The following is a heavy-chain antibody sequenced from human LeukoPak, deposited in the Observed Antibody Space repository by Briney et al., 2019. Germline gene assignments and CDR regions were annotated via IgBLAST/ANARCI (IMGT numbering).Heavy chain of an antibody. V-gene: IGHV1-69*05. CDR1: GGTFSSYA. J-gene: IGHJ4*02. Sequence: ASVKVSCKASGGTFSSYAISWVRQAPGQGLEWMGRIIPIFGTANYAQKFQGRVTITTDESTSTAYMELSSLRSEDTAVYYCARGSNKYSSGWYDYWGQGTLVTVSS. CDR2: IIPIFGTA. D-gene: IGHD6-19*01. CDR3: ARGSNKYSSGWYDY.